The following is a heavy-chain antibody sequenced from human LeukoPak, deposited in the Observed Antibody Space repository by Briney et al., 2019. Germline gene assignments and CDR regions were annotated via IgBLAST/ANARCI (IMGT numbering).Heavy chain of an antibody. D-gene: IGHD3-22*01. Sequence: PSETLSLTCAVYGGSFSGYYWSWLRQPPGKGLEWIGEINHSGSTNYNPSLKSRVTISVDTSKNQFSLKLSSVTAADTAVYYCARGRYYYDSSGYYYLDPWGQGTLVTVSS. CDR3: ARGRYYYDSSGYYYLDP. J-gene: IGHJ5*02. CDR2: INHSGST. V-gene: IGHV4-34*01. CDR1: GGSFSGYY.